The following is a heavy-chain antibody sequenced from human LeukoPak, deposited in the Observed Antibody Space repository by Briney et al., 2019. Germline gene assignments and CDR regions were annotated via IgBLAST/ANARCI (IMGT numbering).Heavy chain of an antibody. D-gene: IGHD3-10*01. CDR1: GFNVNSNY. V-gene: IGHV3-23*01. J-gene: IGHJ4*02. CDR2: ISGSGGST. Sequence: GGSLRLSCAASGFNVNSNYMSWVRQAPGKGLEWVSAISGSGGSTYYADSVKGRFTISRDNSKNTLYLQMNSLRAEDTAVYYCAKDVRGVNPHYFDYWGQGTLVTVSS. CDR3: AKDVRGVNPHYFDY.